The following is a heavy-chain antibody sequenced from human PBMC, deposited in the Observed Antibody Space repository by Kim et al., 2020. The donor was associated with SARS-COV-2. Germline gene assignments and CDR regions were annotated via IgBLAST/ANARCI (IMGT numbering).Heavy chain of an antibody. V-gene: IGHV3-15*01. CDR3: TTVGHGDYVNY. CDR2: IKSQIDGGTA. Sequence: GGSLRLSCGASGFAFSTAWMSWVRQAPGKGLEWIGRIKSQIDGGTADYASPVRGRFVISRDDSRNMVFLQMYNLRADDTAVYYCTTVGHGDYVNYWGQGT. CDR1: GFAFSTAW. J-gene: IGHJ4*01. D-gene: IGHD4-17*01.